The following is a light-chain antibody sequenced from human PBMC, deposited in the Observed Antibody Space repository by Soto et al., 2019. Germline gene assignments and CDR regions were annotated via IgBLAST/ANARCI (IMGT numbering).Light chain of an antibody. Sequence: DIQMTQSPSSLSASVGDRVTITRRASQGISNFLAWYQQKPGKVPKVLIYAASTLQSGVPSRFSGSGSGTDFTFTISSLQPEDVATYYCQVYNSAPPVTFGPGTKVDIK. CDR3: QVYNSAPPVT. J-gene: IGKJ3*01. CDR2: AAS. V-gene: IGKV1-27*01. CDR1: QGISNF.